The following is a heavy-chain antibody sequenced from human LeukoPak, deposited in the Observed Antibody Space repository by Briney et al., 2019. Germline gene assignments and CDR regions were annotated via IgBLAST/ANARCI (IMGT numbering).Heavy chain of an antibody. Sequence: GGSLRLSCAASGFTFSSYGMHWVRQAPGKGLEWVAFIRYDGSNKYYADSVKGRFTISRDNSKNTLYLQMNSLRAEDTAVYYCAKVKEALDFPDTTYYYDSSGLTLDYWGQGTLVTVSS. V-gene: IGHV3-30*02. CDR1: GFTFSSYG. D-gene: IGHD3-22*01. CDR2: IRYDGSNK. J-gene: IGHJ4*02. CDR3: AKVKEALDFPDTTYYYDSSGLTLDY.